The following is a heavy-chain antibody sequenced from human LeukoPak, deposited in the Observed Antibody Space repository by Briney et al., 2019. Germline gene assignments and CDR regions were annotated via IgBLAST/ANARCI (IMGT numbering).Heavy chain of an antibody. CDR1: GFTFSSYA. CDR2: ISYDGSNK. D-gene: IGHD1-7*01. CDR3: AREGGWNYVVGAFDI. J-gene: IGHJ3*02. V-gene: IGHV3-30-3*01. Sequence: GGSLRLSCAASGFTFSSYAMHWVRQAPGKGLEWVAVISYDGSNKYYADSVKGRFTISRDNSKNTLYLQMNSLRAEDTAVYYCAREGGWNYVVGAFDIWGQGTMVTVSS.